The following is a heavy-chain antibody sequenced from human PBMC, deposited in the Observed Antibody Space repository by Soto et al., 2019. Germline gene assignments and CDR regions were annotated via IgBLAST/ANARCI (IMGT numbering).Heavy chain of an antibody. Sequence: EVQLLESGGGLVQPGGSLRLSCAASGFTFSSYAMSWVRQAPGKGLEWVSAISGSGGSTYYADSVKGRFTISRDNSKTTLSLQMKSLRAEDTDVYYCAKAWSIVVVVAACTFDYWGQGTLVTVSS. V-gene: IGHV3-23*01. D-gene: IGHD2-15*01. CDR1: GFTFSSYA. CDR2: ISGSGGST. CDR3: AKAWSIVVVVAACTFDY. J-gene: IGHJ4*02.